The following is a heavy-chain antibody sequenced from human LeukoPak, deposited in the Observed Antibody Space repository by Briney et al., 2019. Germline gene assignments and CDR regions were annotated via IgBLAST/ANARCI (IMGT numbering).Heavy chain of an antibody. D-gene: IGHD6-13*01. J-gene: IGHJ6*03. V-gene: IGHV1-69*05. CDR1: GGIFSSYA. Sequence: RASVTVSCKASGGIFSSYAISWVRQAPGQGLEWMGRIIPIFGTANYVQKFQGRVTITTDESTSTAYMELSSLRSEDTAVYYCARSDSSSWYSDYYYYYMDVWGKGTTVTVSS. CDR3: ARSDSSSWYSDYYYYYMDV. CDR2: IIPIFGTA.